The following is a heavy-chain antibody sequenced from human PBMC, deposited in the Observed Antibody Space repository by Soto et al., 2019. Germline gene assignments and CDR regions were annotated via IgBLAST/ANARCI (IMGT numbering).Heavy chain of an antibody. V-gene: IGHV3-7*01. CDR2: TKGDGSEM. CDR1: GFTLSSYW. D-gene: IGHD3-16*01. Sequence: GALRLSCAASGFTLSSYWMSWIRQVPGKGLEWVANTKGDGSEMYLIDSVAGRFTISRDNSKNTLYLQMNSLRAEDTAVYYCAKEDGDGMGAAFDYWGQGTLVTVSS. J-gene: IGHJ4*02. CDR3: AKEDGDGMGAAFDY.